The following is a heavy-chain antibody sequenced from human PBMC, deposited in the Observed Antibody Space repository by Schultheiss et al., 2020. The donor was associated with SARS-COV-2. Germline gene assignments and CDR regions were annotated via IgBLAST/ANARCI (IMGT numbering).Heavy chain of an antibody. D-gene: IGHD4-17*01. Sequence: SETLSLTCTVSGGSISSGDYYWSWIRQPPGKGLEWIGYIYHTGSTSYNPSLKSRVTISVDTSKNQFSLKLSSVTAADTAMYYCARDGLRGAVTTIDAFDIWGQGTMVTVSS. CDR1: GGSISSGDYY. CDR3: ARDGLRGAVTTIDAFDI. J-gene: IGHJ3*02. CDR2: IYHTGST. V-gene: IGHV4-30-4*01.